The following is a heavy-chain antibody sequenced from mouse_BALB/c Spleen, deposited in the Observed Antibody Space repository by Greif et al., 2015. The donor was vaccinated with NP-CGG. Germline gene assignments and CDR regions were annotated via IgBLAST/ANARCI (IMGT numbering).Heavy chain of an antibody. J-gene: IGHJ2*01. Sequence: VQLQQSGAELVRPGPSVKVSCKASGYAFTNYLIEWVKQRPGQGLEWIGVINPGSGGTNYNEKFKGKATLTADKSSSTDYMQRSSLTSDDAAVYFCARTGGYPGDYGGQGTTLTVSS. CDR1: GYAFTNYL. CDR3: ARTGGYPGDY. CDR2: INPGSGGT. D-gene: IGHD2-2*01. V-gene: IGHV1-54*03.